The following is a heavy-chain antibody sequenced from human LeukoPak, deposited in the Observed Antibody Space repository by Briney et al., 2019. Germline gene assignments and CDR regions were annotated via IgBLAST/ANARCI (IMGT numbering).Heavy chain of an antibody. Sequence: GASVKVSCKASGYTFTSYGISWVRQAPGQGLEWVGWIKPKSGVTKYAQNFQGRVTMTRDSSLSTAYMELRRLRSDDTAVYYCAREPVSTLGGYYYRYMDVWGKGTTVTVSS. CDR1: GYTFTSYG. CDR3: AREPVSTLGGYYYRYMDV. CDR2: IKPKSGVT. J-gene: IGHJ6*03. D-gene: IGHD5/OR15-5a*01. V-gene: IGHV1-2*02.